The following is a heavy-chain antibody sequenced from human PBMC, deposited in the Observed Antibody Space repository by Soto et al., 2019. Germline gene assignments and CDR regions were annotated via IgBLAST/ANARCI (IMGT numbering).Heavy chain of an antibody. V-gene: IGHV1-69*06. J-gene: IGHJ4*02. CDR1: GGTFTSYA. Sequence: SVKVSCKASGGTFTSYAISWVRQAPGQGLAWMGGIIPIFGTANYSQKFQGRVTITADKSTSTAYMELSSLRSEDTAVYYCARGHARSPQKSYFDYWGQGTLVTVSS. CDR3: ARGHARSPQKSYFDY. CDR2: IIPIFGTA.